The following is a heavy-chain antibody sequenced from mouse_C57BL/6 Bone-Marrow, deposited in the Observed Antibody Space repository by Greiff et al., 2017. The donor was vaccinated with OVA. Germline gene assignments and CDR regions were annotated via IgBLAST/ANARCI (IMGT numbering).Heavy chain of an antibody. CDR2: IYPGDGDT. CDR3: AREGGFITTVGYFDV. D-gene: IGHD1-1*01. CDR1: GYAFSSSW. V-gene: IGHV1-82*01. Sequence: VQLQQSGPELVKPGASVKISCKASGYAFSSSWMNWVKQRPGKGLEWIGRIYPGDGDTNYNGKFKGKATLTADKSSSTAYMQLSSLTSEDSAVYFCAREGGFITTVGYFDVWGTGTTVTVSS. J-gene: IGHJ1*03.